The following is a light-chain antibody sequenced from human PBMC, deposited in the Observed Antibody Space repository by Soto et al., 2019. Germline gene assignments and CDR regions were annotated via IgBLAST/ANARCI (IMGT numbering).Light chain of an antibody. CDR2: RVS. Sequence: DLVLTQTPLSSPVTLGQPASISCRSSQSLVHSDGRTYLNWLHQRPGQPPRLLISRVSNRFSGVPDRFSGSGAGTDFTLRISRVEAEDVGVYYCMQATHYRSYTFGQGTKLEI. CDR1: QSLVHSDGRTY. J-gene: IGKJ2*01. V-gene: IGKV2-24*01. CDR3: MQATHYRSYT.